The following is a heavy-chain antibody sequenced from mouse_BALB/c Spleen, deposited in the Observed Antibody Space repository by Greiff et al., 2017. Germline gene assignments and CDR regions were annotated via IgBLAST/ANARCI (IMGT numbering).Heavy chain of an antibody. J-gene: IGHJ3*01. Sequence: EVQRVESGGGLVQPGGSRKLSCAASGFTFSSFGMHWVRQAPEKGLEWVAYISSGSSTIYYADTVKGRFTISRDNPKNTLFLQMTSLRSEDTAMYYCARQGDYDYDLFAYWGQGTLVTVSA. CDR3: ARQGDYDYDLFAY. CDR1: GFTFSSFG. D-gene: IGHD2-4*01. V-gene: IGHV5-17*02. CDR2: ISSGSSTI.